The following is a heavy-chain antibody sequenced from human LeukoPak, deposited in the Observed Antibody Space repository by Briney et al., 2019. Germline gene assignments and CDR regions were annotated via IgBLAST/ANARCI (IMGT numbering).Heavy chain of an antibody. V-gene: IGHV4-30-2*02. D-gene: IGHD2-15*01. Sequence: PSETLSLTCAVSGGSISSGGYSWSWIRQPPGKGLEWIGYIYHSGSTYYNPSLKSRVTISVDTSKNQFSLKLSSVTAADTAVYYCARTIVVVAVDHFDYWGQGTLVTVSS. CDR1: GGSISSGGYS. CDR3: ARTIVVVAVDHFDY. J-gene: IGHJ4*02. CDR2: IYHSGST.